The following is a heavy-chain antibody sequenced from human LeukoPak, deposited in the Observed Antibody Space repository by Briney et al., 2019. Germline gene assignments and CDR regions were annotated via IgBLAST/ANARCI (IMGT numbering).Heavy chain of an antibody. CDR2: INPNSGGI. J-gene: IGHJ4*02. D-gene: IGHD3-22*01. Sequence: ASVKVSCKASGYTFTGYYMHWVRQAPGQGLEWMGWINPNSGGINYAQKFQGRVTMTRDTSISTAYMELSRLRSDDTAVYYCARGSGYYSFDYWGQGTLVTVSS. CDR3: ARGSGYYSFDY. V-gene: IGHV1-2*02. CDR1: GYTFTGYY.